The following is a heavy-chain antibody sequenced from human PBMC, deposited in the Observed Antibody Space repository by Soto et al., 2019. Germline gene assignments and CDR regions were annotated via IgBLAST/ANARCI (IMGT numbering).Heavy chain of an antibody. J-gene: IGHJ4*02. V-gene: IGHV4-30-2*01. D-gene: IGHD3-9*01. CDR3: ARRPYDVLTGFYLYYFDY. CDR1: GGSISSGGYS. Sequence: QLQLQESGSGLVKPSQILSLTCAVSGGSISSGGYSWSWIRQPPGKGLEWIGYIYHSGSTYYNPSLKSRVPISVDRSKHQFSLKLSSVTAADTAVYYCARRPYDVLTGFYLYYFDYWGQGTLVTVSS. CDR2: IYHSGST.